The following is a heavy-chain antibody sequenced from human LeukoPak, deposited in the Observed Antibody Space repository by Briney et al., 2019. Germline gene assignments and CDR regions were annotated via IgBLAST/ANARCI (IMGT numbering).Heavy chain of an antibody. V-gene: IGHV3-33*01. CDR3: AREELNSLDC. Sequence: GGSLRLSCAASGFTFSSYDMHWVRQAPGKGLEWVAVIWSDGSYRYYGDSVKGRFTISRDNSKNTLYLQMNSLRAEDTAVYYCAREELNSLDCWGQGTLVSVSP. CDR1: GFTFSSYD. D-gene: IGHD4-23*01. CDR2: IWSDGSYR. J-gene: IGHJ4*02.